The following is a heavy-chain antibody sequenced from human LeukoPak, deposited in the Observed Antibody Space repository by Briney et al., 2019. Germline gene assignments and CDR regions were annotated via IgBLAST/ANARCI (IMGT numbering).Heavy chain of an antibody. D-gene: IGHD2-2*01. J-gene: IGHJ4*02. Sequence: ASVKVSCKASGHIFTSYYIHWVRQAPGRGLEWMGMINPSGGSTSYAQKFQGRVTMTRDTSTSIVYMELSSLRPEDTAVYYCAGAGLVVVPIAFFANWGQGTLVTVSS. V-gene: IGHV1-46*01. CDR3: AGAGLVVVPIAFFAN. CDR2: INPSGGST. CDR1: GHIFTSYY.